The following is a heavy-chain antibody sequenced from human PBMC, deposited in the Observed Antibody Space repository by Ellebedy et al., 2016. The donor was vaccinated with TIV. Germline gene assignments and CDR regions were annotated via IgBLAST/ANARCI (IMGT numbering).Heavy chain of an antibody. CDR3: ARLGEQQLVLGWFDP. Sequence: PGGSLRLSCAASGFTVSSNYMSWIRQAPGKGLEWVSFISSAGATIKYADSVKGRFTISRDNSKNTLYLQMNSLRAEDTAVYYCARLGEQQLVLGWFDPWGQGTLVTVSS. CDR1: GFTVSSNY. D-gene: IGHD6-13*01. CDR2: ISSAGATI. J-gene: IGHJ5*02. V-gene: IGHV3-11*04.